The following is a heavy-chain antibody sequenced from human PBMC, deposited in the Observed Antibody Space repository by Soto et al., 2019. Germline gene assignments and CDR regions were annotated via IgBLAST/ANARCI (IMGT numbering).Heavy chain of an antibody. CDR1: GFTFSSCA. CDR3: AKVVGDGNDYYHF. Sequence: GGSLRLFCAASGFTFSSCAMGFVSQVPGKWLEWVSGIRGNGGSTYYADSVKGRFTISRDTSKNTLYLQMDSLGAEDTAIYYFAKVVGDGNDYYHFWGQGTLVTVSS. V-gene: IGHV3-23*01. CDR2: IRGNGGST. D-gene: IGHD3-22*01. J-gene: IGHJ4*02.